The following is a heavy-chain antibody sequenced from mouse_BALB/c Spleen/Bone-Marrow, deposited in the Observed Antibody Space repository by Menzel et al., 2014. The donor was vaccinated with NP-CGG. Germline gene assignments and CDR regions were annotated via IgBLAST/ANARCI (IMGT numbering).Heavy chain of an antibody. CDR1: GYTFTSNT. Sequence: QVQLQQSAAELARPGASVKMSCKASGYTFTSNTIQWVKQRPGQGLEWIGYINPTRGYTDYNQKFKDKTTLTADKSSSTAYMQLSSLTSEDSAVYYCARETTYDAYFDYWGQGTILTVSS. J-gene: IGHJ2*01. CDR2: INPTRGYT. D-gene: IGHD2-12*01. V-gene: IGHV1-4*02. CDR3: ARETTYDAYFDY.